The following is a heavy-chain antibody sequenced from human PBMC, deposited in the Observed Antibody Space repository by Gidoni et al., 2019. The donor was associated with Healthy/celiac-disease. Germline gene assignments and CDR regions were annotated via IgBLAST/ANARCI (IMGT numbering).Heavy chain of an antibody. CDR1: GFTFDDYT. CDR2: IRWDGGIT. D-gene: IGHD3-10*01. CDR3: AKEERGSGSYYFDY. V-gene: IGHV3-43*01. Sequence: EVQLVESGGVVVQPGGSLRLSCAASGFTFDDYTMPWVRQAPGKGLEWVSLIRWDGGITYYADSVKGRFTISRDNSKNSLYLQMNSLRTEDTALYYCAKEERGSGSYYFDYWGQGTLVTVSS. J-gene: IGHJ4*02.